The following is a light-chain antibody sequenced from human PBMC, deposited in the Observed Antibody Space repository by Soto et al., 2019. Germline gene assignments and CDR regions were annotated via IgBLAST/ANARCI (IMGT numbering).Light chain of an antibody. CDR2: GAS. CDR3: EQYGSSPLWT. J-gene: IGKJ2*02. V-gene: IGKV3-20*01. CDR1: PGVSSSY. Sequence: EIVLTQAPGTLSLSPGERATLSCRASPGVSSSYLAWYQQKPGQAPRLLIYGASSRATCIPDRFSGSGSGPDFTLTISRLEPEDFAVYYCEQYGSSPLWTFGQGTKLEIK.